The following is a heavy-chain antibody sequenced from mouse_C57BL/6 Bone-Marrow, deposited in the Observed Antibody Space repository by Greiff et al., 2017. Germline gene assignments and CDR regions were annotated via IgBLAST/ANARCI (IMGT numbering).Heavy chain of an antibody. Sequence: QVTLKVSGPGILQPSQTLSLTCSFSGFSLSTFGMGVGWIRQPSGKGLEWLAHIWWDDDKYYKPALKSRLTISKDTSKNQVFLKIANVDTADTATYYCARGTYYYDSSCFDYWGQGTTLTVSS. J-gene: IGHJ2*01. V-gene: IGHV8-8*01. D-gene: IGHD1-1*01. CDR1: GFSLSTFGMG. CDR2: IWWDDDK. CDR3: ARGTYYYDSSCFDY.